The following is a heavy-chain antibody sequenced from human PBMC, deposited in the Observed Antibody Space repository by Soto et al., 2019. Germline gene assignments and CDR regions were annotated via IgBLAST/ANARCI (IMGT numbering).Heavy chain of an antibody. CDR3: ARELASVVAASVGGMDV. CDR1: GGSISSGGYY. Sequence: NPSETLSLTCTVSGGSISSGGYYWSWIRQHPGKGLEWIGYIYYSGSTYYNPSLKSRVTISVDTSKNQFSLKLSSVTAADTAVYYCARELASVVAASVGGMDVWGQGATVTVSS. V-gene: IGHV4-31*03. D-gene: IGHD2-15*01. J-gene: IGHJ6*02. CDR2: IYYSGST.